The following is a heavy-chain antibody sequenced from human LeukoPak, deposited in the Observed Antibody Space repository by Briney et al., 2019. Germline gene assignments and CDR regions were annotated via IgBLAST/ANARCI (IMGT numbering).Heavy chain of an antibody. Sequence: EASVKVSCKASGYTFTSYYMHWVRQAPGQGLEWMGWINPNSGGTNYAQKFQGRVTMTRDTSISTAYMELSRLRSDDTAVYYCARTSTYYYDSSGYYRDNDYFDYWGQGTLVTVSS. D-gene: IGHD3-22*01. CDR1: GYTFTSYY. V-gene: IGHV1-2*02. CDR3: ARTSTYYYDSSGYYRDNDYFDY. J-gene: IGHJ4*02. CDR2: INPNSGGT.